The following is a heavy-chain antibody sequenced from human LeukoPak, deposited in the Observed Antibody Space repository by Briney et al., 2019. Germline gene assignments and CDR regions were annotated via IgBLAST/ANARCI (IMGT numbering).Heavy chain of an antibody. D-gene: IGHD3-3*01. Sequence: GGSLRLSCEASGFTFSYAWMSWVRQAPGKGLEWVGRIKSKTDGGTRDYAAPVKGRFTISRDDSKNTLYLQMNSLKTEDTAVYYCTTDWLTDYDFWSGYYQTYYFDYWGQGTLVTVSS. V-gene: IGHV3-15*01. CDR3: TTDWLTDYDFWSGYYQTYYFDY. J-gene: IGHJ4*02. CDR2: IKSKTDGGTR. CDR1: GFTFSYAW.